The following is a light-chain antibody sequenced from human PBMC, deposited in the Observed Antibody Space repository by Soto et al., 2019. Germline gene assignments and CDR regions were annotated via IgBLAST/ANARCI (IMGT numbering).Light chain of an antibody. CDR3: MQAGFWPYT. Sequence: DVVMTQSPPSLPVTLGQPAAISCSSSQSLTYSDGNTYLNWFQQRPGQSPRRLIYKVSNRDLGVPDRFSGSGSGTDFTLKISRVEAEDVGVYYFCMQAGFWPYTFGQGTKLDIK. V-gene: IGKV2-30*01. J-gene: IGKJ2*01. CDR1: QSLTYSDGNTY. CDR2: KVS.